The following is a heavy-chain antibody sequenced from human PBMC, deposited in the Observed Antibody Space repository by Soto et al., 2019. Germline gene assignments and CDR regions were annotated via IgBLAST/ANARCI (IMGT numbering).Heavy chain of an antibody. CDR2: ISYDRSNK. V-gene: IGHV3-30-3*01. Sequence: LRLSCAASRFTFSSYAMHWVRQAPGKGLEWLAVISYDRSNKYYAHSVKGRFTISRDNSKNTLYLQMNSLRAEDTAVYHCASTMVRGAPYFDYWGQGTLVTVSS. CDR1: RFTFSSYA. J-gene: IGHJ4*02. CDR3: ASTMVRGAPYFDY. D-gene: IGHD3-10*01.